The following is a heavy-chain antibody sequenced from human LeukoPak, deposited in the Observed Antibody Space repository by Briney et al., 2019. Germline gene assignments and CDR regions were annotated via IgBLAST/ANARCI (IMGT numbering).Heavy chain of an antibody. CDR2: ISWNSGSI. V-gene: IGHV3-9*01. D-gene: IGHD3-22*01. CDR3: AREADSGAKIDYYDSSWEMSDI. J-gene: IGHJ3*02. CDR1: GFTFDDYA. Sequence: PGRSLRLSCAASGFTFDDYAMHWVRQAPGKGLEWVSGISWNSGSIGYADSVKGRFTISRDNAKNSLYLQMSSLRAEDTAVYYCAREADSGAKIDYYDSSWEMSDIWGQGTMVTVSS.